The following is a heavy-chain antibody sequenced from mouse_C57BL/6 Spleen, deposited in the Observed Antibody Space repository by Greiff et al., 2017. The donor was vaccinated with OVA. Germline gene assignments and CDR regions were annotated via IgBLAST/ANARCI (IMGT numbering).Heavy chain of an antibody. CDR2: IHPNSGST. V-gene: IGHV1-64*01. D-gene: IGHD1-1*01. Sequence: QVQLKQPGAELVKPGASVKLSCKASGYTFTSYWMHWVKQRPGQGLEWIGMIHPNSGSTNYNEKFKSKATLTVDKSSSTAYMQLSSLTSEDSAVYYCARGGTTVVVPYWYFDVWGTGTTVTVSS. CDR3: ARGGTTVVVPYWYFDV. CDR1: GYTFTSYW. J-gene: IGHJ1*03.